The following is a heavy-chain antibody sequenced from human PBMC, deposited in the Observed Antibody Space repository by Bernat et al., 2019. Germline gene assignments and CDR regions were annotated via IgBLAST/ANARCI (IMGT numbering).Heavy chain of an antibody. CDR3: TRPGDFWSTYYVDY. D-gene: IGHD3-3*01. V-gene: IGHV3-73*01. J-gene: IGHJ4*02. Sequence: EVQLVESGGGLVQPGGSLKLSCAASGFTFSDSAMHWVRQASGKGLEWVGRIRSKGNSYATAYAASVKGRFTISRDDLKNTAYLQMNSLKTEDTAMYYCTRPGDFWSTYYVDYWGQGTLVTVSS. CDR2: IRSKGNSYAT. CDR1: GFTFSDSA.